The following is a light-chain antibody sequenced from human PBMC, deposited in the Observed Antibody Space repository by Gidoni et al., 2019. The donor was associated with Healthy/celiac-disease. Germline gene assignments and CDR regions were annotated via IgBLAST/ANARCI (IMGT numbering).Light chain of an antibody. Sequence: DIVLTQSPATLSLSPGERATLSCRASQSVSSYLAWYQQKPGQAPRLLIYDASNRATGIPARFSGSGSGTDFTLTISSLEPEDFAVYYCQQRSNWHFGQGTRLEIK. CDR1: QSVSSY. V-gene: IGKV3-11*01. CDR2: DAS. CDR3: QQRSNWH. J-gene: IGKJ5*01.